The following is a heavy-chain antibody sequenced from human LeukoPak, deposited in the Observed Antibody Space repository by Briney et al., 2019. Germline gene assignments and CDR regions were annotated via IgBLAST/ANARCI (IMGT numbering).Heavy chain of an antibody. CDR2: ISWNSGSI. CDR3: AKDNRRYYTSGPNPDSLH. V-gene: IGHV3-9*01. CDR1: GFTFSSYA. Sequence: RRSLRLSCAASGFTFSSYAMHWVRQPPGRGLEWVSGISWNSGSIDYADSVKGRFTISRDNAKNSLYLQMNSLRVEDTAFYYCAKDNRRYYTSGPNPDSLHWGQGALVTVSS. D-gene: IGHD6-19*01. J-gene: IGHJ4*02.